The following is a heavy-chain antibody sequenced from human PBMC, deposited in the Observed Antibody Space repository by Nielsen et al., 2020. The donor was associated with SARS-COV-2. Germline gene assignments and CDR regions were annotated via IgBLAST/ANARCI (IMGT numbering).Heavy chain of an antibody. CDR1: GGSISSSSYY. V-gene: IGHV4-39*07. CDR2: IYYSGST. Sequence: GSLRLSCTVSGGSISSSSYYWGWIRQPPGKGLEWIGSIYYSGSTYYNPYLKSRVTISVDTSKNQFSLKLSSVTAADTAVYYCARDFGGYCSGGSCYSENWFDPWGQGTLVTVSS. CDR3: ARDFGGYCSGGSCYSENWFDP. D-gene: IGHD2-15*01. J-gene: IGHJ5*02.